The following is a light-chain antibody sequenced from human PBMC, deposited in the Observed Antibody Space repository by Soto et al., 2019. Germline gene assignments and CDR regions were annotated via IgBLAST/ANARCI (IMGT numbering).Light chain of an antibody. CDR1: TSDIGGYDY. J-gene: IGLJ2*01. CDR2: EVS. V-gene: IGLV2-14*01. CDR3: SSYTSSSTLI. Sequence: QSALTQPASVSGSLGQSITISCTGTTSDIGGYDYVSWYQEHPGKAPKLMIYEVSNRPSGVSNRFFGSKFGNTASLTISGLQPEDEADYFCSSYTSSSTLIFGGGTKLTVL.